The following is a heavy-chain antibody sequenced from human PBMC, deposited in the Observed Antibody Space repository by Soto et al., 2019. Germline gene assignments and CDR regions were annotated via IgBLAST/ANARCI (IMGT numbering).Heavy chain of an antibody. J-gene: IGHJ6*02. CDR3: AKAKRESGKNDFWSGYYSYYYYYGMDV. Sequence: GGSLRLSCAASGFTFSSYAMSWVRQAPGKGLEWVSAISGSGGSTYYADSVKGRFTISRDNSKNTLYLQMNSLRAEDTAVYYCAKAKRESGKNDFWSGYYSYYYYYGMDVWGQGTTVTVSS. D-gene: IGHD3-3*01. V-gene: IGHV3-23*01. CDR1: GFTFSSYA. CDR2: ISGSGGST.